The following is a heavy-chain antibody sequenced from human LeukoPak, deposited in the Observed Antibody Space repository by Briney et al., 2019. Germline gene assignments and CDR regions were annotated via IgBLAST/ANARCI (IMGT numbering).Heavy chain of an antibody. D-gene: IGHD5-12*01. CDR3: VKGLEVGYSYGYDY. Sequence: GGSLRLSCAASGFTVSSNYMSWVRQAPGKGLERVSVIYSGGSTYYADSVKGRFTISRDNAKNSLYLQRNSLRPEDTALYYCVKGLEVGYSYGYDYWGQGTLVTVSS. CDR1: GFTVSSNY. J-gene: IGHJ4*02. V-gene: IGHV3-53*05. CDR2: IYSGGST.